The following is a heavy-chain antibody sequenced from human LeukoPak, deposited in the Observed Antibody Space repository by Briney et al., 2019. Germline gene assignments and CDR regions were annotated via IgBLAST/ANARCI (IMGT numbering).Heavy chain of an antibody. J-gene: IGHJ5*02. V-gene: IGHV4-61*01. CDR1: GGSVSSGSYY. Sequence: SETLSLTCTVSGGSVSSGSYYWSWIRQPPGKGLEWIGYIYYSGSTNYNPSLKSRVTISVDTSKNQFSLKLSSVTAADTAVYYCARGPRYYDILTGYSNWFDPWGQGTLVTVSS. CDR2: IYYSGST. D-gene: IGHD3-9*01. CDR3: ARGPRYYDILTGYSNWFDP.